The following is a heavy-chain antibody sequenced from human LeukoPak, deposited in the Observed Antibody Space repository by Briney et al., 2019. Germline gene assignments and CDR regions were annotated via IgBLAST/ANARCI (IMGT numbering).Heavy chain of an antibody. CDR3: AREGYYGSGSPPSLYFDY. CDR2: TSSDLNVK. D-gene: IGHD3-10*01. Sequence: PGGSLRLSCVFPSLIFSHAWMNWVRQAPGRGLEWVAVTSSDLNVKLYADSVKGRFTISRDNSRSTLYLQMNSLRPEDTAIYYCAREGYYGSGSPPSLYFDYWGQGTLVTVSS. J-gene: IGHJ4*02. CDR1: SLIFSHAW. V-gene: IGHV3-30*03.